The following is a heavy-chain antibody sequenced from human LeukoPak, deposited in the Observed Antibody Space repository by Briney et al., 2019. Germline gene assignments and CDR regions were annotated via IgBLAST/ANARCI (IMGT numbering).Heavy chain of an antibody. J-gene: IGHJ6*03. Sequence: ASVKVSCKASGGTFSSYTLSWVRQAPGQGLEWMGGIIPIFGTANYAQKFQGRVTITTDESTSTAYMELSSLRSEDTAVYYCARDDSTYYDSSGYRYYYYMDVWGKGTTVTVSS. D-gene: IGHD3-22*01. V-gene: IGHV1-69*05. CDR3: ARDDSTYYDSSGYRYYYYMDV. CDR2: IIPIFGTA. CDR1: GGTFSSYT.